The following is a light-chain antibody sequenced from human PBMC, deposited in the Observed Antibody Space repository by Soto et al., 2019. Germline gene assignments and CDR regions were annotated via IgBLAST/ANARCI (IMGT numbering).Light chain of an antibody. J-gene: IGKJ4*01. V-gene: IGKV3D-11*02. Sequence: EIVLTQSPATLSWSPGARATLSCRASQSVITFFAWYQQRPCQAPRLLIYETSKRATGTPGRFSGSGSGTDFTLSISSLEPEDFAVYYCEQRDYWQLTFGGGTKVEIK. CDR1: QSVITF. CDR2: ETS. CDR3: EQRDYWQLT.